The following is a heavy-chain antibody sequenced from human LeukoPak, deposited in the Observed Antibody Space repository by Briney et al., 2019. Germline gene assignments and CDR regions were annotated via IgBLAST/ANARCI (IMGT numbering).Heavy chain of an antibody. J-gene: IGHJ5*02. V-gene: IGHV4-4*02. CDR2: VSHSGST. CDR3: ARQGAIGWKDFGP. D-gene: IGHD1-1*01. CDR1: GDSISIDTW. Sequence: SETLSLTCTVSGDSISIDTWWSWVRQSPGKGLEWIGEVSHSGSTNSNPSLKSRVTISVDRSKNHFSLNLRSVTAADTAVYYCARQGAIGWKDFGPWGQGTLVTVSS.